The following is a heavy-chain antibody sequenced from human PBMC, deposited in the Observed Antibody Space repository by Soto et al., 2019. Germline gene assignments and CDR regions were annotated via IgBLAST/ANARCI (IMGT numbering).Heavy chain of an antibody. Sequence: SETLSLTCTVSGGSISSLYWSWIRQPPGKGLEWIGYIYYSGSTNYNPSLKSRVTISVDTSKNQFSLKLSSVTAADTAVYYCARSPGEGDLVYVIDYWGQGTLVTVSS. D-gene: IGHD3-10*01. CDR3: ARSPGEGDLVYVIDY. V-gene: IGHV4-59*11. CDR1: GGSISSLY. CDR2: IYYSGST. J-gene: IGHJ4*02.